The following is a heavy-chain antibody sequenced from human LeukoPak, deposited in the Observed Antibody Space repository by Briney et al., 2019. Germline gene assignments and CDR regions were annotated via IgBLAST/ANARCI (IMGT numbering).Heavy chain of an antibody. CDR2: ISYSGST. CDR3: ARPDYSSGWYYFDY. J-gene: IGHJ4*02. CDR1: GGSISSYY. Sequence: ASETLSLTCTVSGGSISSYYWSWIRQSPGKGLEWIGYISYSGSTTYNPSLKSRVTISVDTSKNQFSLKLNSVTAADTAVYYCARPDYSSGWYYFDYWGQGTLVTVSS. V-gene: IGHV4-59*08. D-gene: IGHD6-19*01.